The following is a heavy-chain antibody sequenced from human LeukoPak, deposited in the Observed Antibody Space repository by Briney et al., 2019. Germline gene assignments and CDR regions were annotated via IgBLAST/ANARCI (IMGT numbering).Heavy chain of an antibody. J-gene: IGHJ4*02. V-gene: IGHV1-2*06. CDR3: ARDLDRHAVDY. Sequence: GASVKVSCKASGYTFTGYYMHWVRQAPGQGLEWMGRVNPNSGGTNYAQKFQGRVTMTRDTSISTAYMELSRLRSDDTAVYYCARDLDRHAVDYWGQGTLVTVSS. CDR2: VNPNSGGT. D-gene: IGHD1-14*01. CDR1: GYTFTGYY.